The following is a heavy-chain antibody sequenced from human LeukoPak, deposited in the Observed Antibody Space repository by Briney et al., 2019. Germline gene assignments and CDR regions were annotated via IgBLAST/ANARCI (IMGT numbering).Heavy chain of an antibody. CDR2: IWYDGSNK. CDR1: GFTFSSYG. J-gene: IGHJ4*02. D-gene: IGHD3-10*01. CDR3: AAYGSGSYDY. Sequence: GRSLRLSCAASGFTFSSYGMHWVRQAPGKGLEWVAVIWYDGSNKYYADSVKGRFTISRDNSKNTLYLQMNSLRSEDTAVYYCAAYGSGSYDYWGQGTLVTVSS. V-gene: IGHV3-33*01.